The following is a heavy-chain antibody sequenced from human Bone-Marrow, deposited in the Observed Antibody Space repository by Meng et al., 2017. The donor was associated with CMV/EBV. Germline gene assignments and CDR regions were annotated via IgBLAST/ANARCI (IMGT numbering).Heavy chain of an antibody. D-gene: IGHD3-3*01. CDR1: GGSFSGYN. CDR3: VRGGGLRFLPFRGYGMDV. J-gene: IGHJ6*02. CDR2: INHGGST. Sequence: SETLSLICAVYGGSFSGYNWSWIRQSPGKGLEWIGEINHGGSTNYNPSLKSRFTISVETSKRQFSLKLSSVTAADTAVYYCVRGGGLRFLPFRGYGMDVWGQGTTVTVPS. V-gene: IGHV4-34*01.